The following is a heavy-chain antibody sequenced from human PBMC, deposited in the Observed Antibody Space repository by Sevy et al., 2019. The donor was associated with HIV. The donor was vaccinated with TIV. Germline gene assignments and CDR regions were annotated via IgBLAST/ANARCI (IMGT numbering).Heavy chain of an antibody. CDR1: GGSIVSSSHY. J-gene: IGHJ6*02. CDR3: AREAGGYDYDSGMHV. Sequence: SETLSRTCSVSGGSIVSSSHYWGWIRQPPGKGLEWLGGIYYSGDTYYNPSLNGRPTISIATSKNQFSLNLRSVTAADTAIYYCAREAGGYDYDSGMHVWGQGTTVTVSS. CDR2: IYYSGDT. D-gene: IGHD5-12*01. V-gene: IGHV4-39*02.